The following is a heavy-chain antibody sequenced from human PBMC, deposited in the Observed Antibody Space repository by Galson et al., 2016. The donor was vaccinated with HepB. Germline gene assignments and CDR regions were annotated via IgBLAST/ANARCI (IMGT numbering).Heavy chain of an antibody. CDR2: INNDGSRT. J-gene: IGHJ6*02. CDR3: ARERVDIVVGPAAMPGYYYYGLDV. V-gene: IGHV3-74*01. Sequence: SLRLSCAASGFTFSSYWMHWVRQAPGKGLVWVSRINNDGSRTSYADSVKGRFTISRDNAKNTLYLQMNSLRAEDTAVYYCARERVDIVVGPAAMPGYYYYGLDVWGQGTTVTVSS. CDR1: GFTFSSYW. D-gene: IGHD2-2*01.